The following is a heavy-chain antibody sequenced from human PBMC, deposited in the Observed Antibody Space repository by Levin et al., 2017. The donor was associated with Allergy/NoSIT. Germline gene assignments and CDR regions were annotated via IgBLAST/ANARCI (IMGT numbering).Heavy chain of an antibody. V-gene: IGHV3-11*01. CDR3: ASSPGRELADAFDS. J-gene: IGHJ3*02. CDR2: ISSSGSTI. D-gene: IGHD1-26*01. Sequence: GGSLRLSCAASGFTFSDYYMSWIRQAPGKGLEWVSYISSSGSTIYYADSVKGRFTISRDNAKNSLYLQMNSLRAEDTAVYYCASSPGRELADAFDSWGQGTMVTVSS. CDR1: GFTFSDYY.